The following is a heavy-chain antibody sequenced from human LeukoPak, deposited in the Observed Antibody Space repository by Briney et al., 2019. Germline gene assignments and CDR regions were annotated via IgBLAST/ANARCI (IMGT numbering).Heavy chain of an antibody. CDR1: GGAISSYY. V-gene: IGHV4-59*01. CDR2: VYDRGST. CDR3: ARGRTFDN. Sequence: SETLSLTCTVSGGAISSYYWSWIRQPPGKGLEWIGNVYDRGSTKYNPSLKSRVTISVDTSKNQFSLRLSSVTAADTAVYYCARGRTFDNWGQGTLVTVSS. J-gene: IGHJ4*02.